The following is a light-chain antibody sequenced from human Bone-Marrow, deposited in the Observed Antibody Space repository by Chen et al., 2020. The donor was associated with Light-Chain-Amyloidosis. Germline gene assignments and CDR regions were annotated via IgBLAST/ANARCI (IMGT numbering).Light chain of an antibody. CDR3: QHRFNWPLS. CDR2: QSS. J-gene: IGKJ4*01. V-gene: IGKV3-11*02. CDR1: QSVRTY. Sequence: EIVLTQSPATLSLSPGERATLSCRASQSVRTYLAWYQQKPGQAPRLLIYQSSNRATGIPARFRGRGSGRDVTLTINGLEPEDFAGYYCQHRFNWPLSFGGGTRVDIK.